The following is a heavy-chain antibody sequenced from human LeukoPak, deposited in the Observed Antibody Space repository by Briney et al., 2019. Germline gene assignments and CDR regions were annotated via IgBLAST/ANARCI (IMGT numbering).Heavy chain of an antibody. CDR1: GGTFSSYA. D-gene: IGHD1-26*01. Sequence: GASVKVSCKASGGTFSSYAISWVRQATGQGLEWTGWMNPNSGNTGYAQKFQGRVTITRNTSISTAYMELSSLRSEDTAVYYCARARWELLRAESGGGYYMDVWGKGTTVTVSS. J-gene: IGHJ6*03. CDR2: MNPNSGNT. CDR3: ARARWELLRAESGGGYYMDV. V-gene: IGHV1-8*03.